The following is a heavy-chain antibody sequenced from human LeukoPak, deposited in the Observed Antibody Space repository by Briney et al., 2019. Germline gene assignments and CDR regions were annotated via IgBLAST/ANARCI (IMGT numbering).Heavy chain of an antibody. Sequence: GGSLRLSCAASGFTFSSYGMHWVRQAPGKGLEWVAVISYDGSKKYYADSVKGRFTISRDNSKNTLYLQMNSLRAEDTAVYYCAREDGGFDYWGQGTLVTVSS. V-gene: IGHV3-30*03. CDR3: AREDGGFDY. J-gene: IGHJ4*02. CDR1: GFTFSSYG. CDR2: ISYDGSKK. D-gene: IGHD3-10*01.